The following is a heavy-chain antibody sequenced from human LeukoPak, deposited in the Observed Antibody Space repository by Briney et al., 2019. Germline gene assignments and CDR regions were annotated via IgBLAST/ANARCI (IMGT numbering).Heavy chain of an antibody. J-gene: IGHJ4*02. D-gene: IGHD3-22*01. CDR1: GFTFSNYA. Sequence: QSGGSLRLSCAASGFTFSNYAMSWVRQAPGKGLEWVSGIGGSGGDTYYADSVKGRFIISRDNSKNTLYLQMNSLRAEDTAVYYCAKDSPAGTMNYWGQGTLVTVSS. V-gene: IGHV3-23*01. CDR3: AKDSPAGTMNY. CDR2: IGGSGGDT.